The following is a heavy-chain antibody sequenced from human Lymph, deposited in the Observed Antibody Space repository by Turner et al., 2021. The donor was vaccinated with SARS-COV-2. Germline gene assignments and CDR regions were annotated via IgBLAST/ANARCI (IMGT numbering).Heavy chain of an antibody. V-gene: IGHV4-59*08. CDR1: GGSISSTS. Sequence: QVQLQESGPGLVRPSETLSLACTVLGGSISSTSWSWIRQSPGSGLEWIGYLYKIGSIDYNPTLRSRVTISVNTSKNQISLNLISVTAADTAVYYCARHQGSTRGYDHGMNVWGQGTAVIVSS. D-gene: IGHD1-1*01. CDR2: LYKIGSI. CDR3: ARHQGSTRGYDHGMNV. J-gene: IGHJ6*02.